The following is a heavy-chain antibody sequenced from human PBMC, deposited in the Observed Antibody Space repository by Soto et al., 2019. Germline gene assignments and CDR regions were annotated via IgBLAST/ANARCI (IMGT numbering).Heavy chain of an antibody. J-gene: IGHJ4*02. CDR1: GFRFSGFG. CDR2: LRYDGSNK. V-gene: IGHV3-33*01. Sequence: QVQLVESGGGVVQPGRSLRLSCAASGFRFSGFGMHWVRQAPGKGLEWVAILRYDGSNKYYADSVKGRFTISRDNSQNTLYLHMDSLRVEDTAVYYCARDGVGATTFYGYFDYWGQGILVTVSS. D-gene: IGHD1-26*01. CDR3: ARDGVGATTFYGYFDY.